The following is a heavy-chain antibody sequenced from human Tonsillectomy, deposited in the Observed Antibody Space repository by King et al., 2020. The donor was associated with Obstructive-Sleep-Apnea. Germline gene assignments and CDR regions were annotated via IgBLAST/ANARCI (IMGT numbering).Heavy chain of an antibody. CDR3: ARVNSAGVNMLTSHYFDY. CDR2: IYPSDSDV. J-gene: IGHJ4*02. D-gene: IGHD3-16*01. Sequence: VQLVESGAEVKEPGESLKISCKGSGHTFSKYWIAWVRQMPGKGLEWMGIIYPSDSDVRYSPSFQGHVTISVDKSISTAYLHLSSLRASDTALYFCARVNSAGVNMLTSHYFDYWGQGTLVTVSS. CDR1: GHTFSKYW. V-gene: IGHV5-51*01.